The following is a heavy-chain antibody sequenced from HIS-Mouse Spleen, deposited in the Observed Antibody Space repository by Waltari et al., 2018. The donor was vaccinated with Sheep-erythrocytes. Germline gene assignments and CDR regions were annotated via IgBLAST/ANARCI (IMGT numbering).Heavy chain of an antibody. V-gene: IGHV1-69*04. Sequence: QVQLVQSGAEVKKPGSSLKVSCKASGGTFSSYAISWVRQAPGQGLEWMGRIIPILDIANYAQKFQGRVTITADKSTSTAYMELSSLRSEDTAVYYCAQTGATTPHFDYWGQGTLVTVSS. J-gene: IGHJ4*02. D-gene: IGHD1-26*01. CDR2: IIPILDIA. CDR1: GGTFSSYA. CDR3: AQTGATTPHFDY.